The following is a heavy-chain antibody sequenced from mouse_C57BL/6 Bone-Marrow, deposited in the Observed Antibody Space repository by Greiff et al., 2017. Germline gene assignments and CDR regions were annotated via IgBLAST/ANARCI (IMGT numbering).Heavy chain of an antibody. CDR1: GFTFSDYY. CDR2: ISNGGGST. V-gene: IGHV5-12*01. Sequence: EVKLVESGGGLVQPGGSLKLSCAASGFTFSDYYMYWVRQTPEKRLEWVAYISNGGGSTYYPDTVKGRFTISRDNAKNTLYLQMSRLKSEDTAMYYCARLNYYGNYPYAMDYWGQGTSVTVSS. J-gene: IGHJ4*01. D-gene: IGHD2-1*01. CDR3: ARLNYYGNYPYAMDY.